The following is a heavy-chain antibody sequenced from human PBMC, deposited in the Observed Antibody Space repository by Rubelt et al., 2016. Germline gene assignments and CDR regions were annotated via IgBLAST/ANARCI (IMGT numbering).Heavy chain of an antibody. V-gene: IGHV1-18*01. CDR2: ISAYNGNT. J-gene: IGHJ3*02. CDR3: ARASDAFDI. Sequence: GLEWMGWISAYNGNTNYAQKLQGRVTMTTDTSTSTAYMELRSLRSDDTAVYYCARASDAFDIWGQGTMVTVSS.